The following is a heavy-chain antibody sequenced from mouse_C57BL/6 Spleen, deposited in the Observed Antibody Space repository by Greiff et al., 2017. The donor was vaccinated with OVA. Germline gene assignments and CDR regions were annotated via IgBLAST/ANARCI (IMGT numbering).Heavy chain of an antibody. CDR2: ISSGGDYI. J-gene: IGHJ4*01. Sequence: EVKVVESGEGLVKPGGSLKLSCAASGFTFSSYAMSWVRQTPEKSLEWVAYISSGGDYIYYADTVKGRFTISRDNARNTLYLQMSSLKSEDTAMYYCTTITTVVWMDYWGQGTSVTVSS. V-gene: IGHV5-9-1*02. D-gene: IGHD1-1*01. CDR1: GFTFSSYA. CDR3: TTITTVVWMDY.